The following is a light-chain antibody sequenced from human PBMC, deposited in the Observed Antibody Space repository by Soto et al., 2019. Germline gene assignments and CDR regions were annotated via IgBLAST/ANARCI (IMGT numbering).Light chain of an antibody. CDR1: SSDVGSYNL. Sequence: QSALTQPASVSGSPGQSITISCTGTSSDVGSYNLVSWYQQLPGKAPKLMIFVGTKRPSGVSSRFSGSKSGNTASLTISGLQAEDEADYYCCSYAGSSPLYVFGTGTKLTVL. CDR2: VGT. CDR3: CSYAGSSPLYV. V-gene: IGLV2-23*01. J-gene: IGLJ1*01.